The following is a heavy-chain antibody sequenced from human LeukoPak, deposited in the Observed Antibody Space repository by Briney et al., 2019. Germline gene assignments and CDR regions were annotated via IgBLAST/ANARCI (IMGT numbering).Heavy chain of an antibody. CDR3: AREDY. Sequence: PGGSLRLSCAASGFTFSSYWMSWVRQAPGKGLEWVSVIYSGGSTYYADSVKGRFTISRDNSKNTLYLQMNSPRAEDTAVYYCAREDYWGQGTLVTVSS. V-gene: IGHV3-66*01. J-gene: IGHJ4*02. CDR2: IYSGGST. CDR1: GFTFSSYW.